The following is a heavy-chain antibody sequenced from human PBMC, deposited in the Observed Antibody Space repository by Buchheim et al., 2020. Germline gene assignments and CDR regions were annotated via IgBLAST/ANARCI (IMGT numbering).Heavy chain of an antibody. CDR3: ARVEYSSYYYYYYMDV. CDR1: GGSISSSSYY. D-gene: IGHD6-6*01. Sequence: QLQLQESGPGLVKPSETLSLTCTVSGGSISSSSYYWGWIRQPPGKGLEWIGSIYYSGSTYYNPSLKSRVTISVDTSKNQFSLKLSSVTAADTAVYYCARVEYSSYYYYYYMDVWGKGTT. J-gene: IGHJ6*03. V-gene: IGHV4-39*01. CDR2: IYYSGST.